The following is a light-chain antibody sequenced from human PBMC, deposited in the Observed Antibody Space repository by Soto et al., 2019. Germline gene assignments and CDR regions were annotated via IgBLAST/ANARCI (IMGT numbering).Light chain of an antibody. CDR1: QSVSRS. J-gene: IGKJ5*01. Sequence: EIVLTQSPATLSLSPGERATLSCRARQSVSRSSAWSQQTPGQAPRLLYDGASSRATGIPDRSSGSGSGTSFTLTIACLELEDVAVYYCQQSSNLPPITFDHGTRLEIK. CDR2: GAS. CDR3: QQSSNLPPIT. V-gene: IGKV3-11*01.